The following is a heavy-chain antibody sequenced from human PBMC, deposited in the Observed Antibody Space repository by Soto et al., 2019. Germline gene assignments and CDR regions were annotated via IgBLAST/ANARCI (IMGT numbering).Heavy chain of an antibody. Sequence: VGSLRLSCAASGFSFSTYNMNWVRQAPGKGLEWVSSISRDSTYRYYADSMRGRFTISRDNAKNSVFLQLDSLRGDDTAVYYCARDPYDFWSGPDYWGQGTLVTVSS. D-gene: IGHD3-3*01. V-gene: IGHV3-21*06. CDR3: ARDPYDFWSGPDY. CDR2: ISRDSTYR. CDR1: GFSFSTYN. J-gene: IGHJ4*02.